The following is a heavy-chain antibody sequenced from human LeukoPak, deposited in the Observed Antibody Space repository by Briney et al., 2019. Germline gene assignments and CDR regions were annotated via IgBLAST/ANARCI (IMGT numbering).Heavy chain of an antibody. Sequence: GGSLRLSCAASGFTFSSYGMHWVRQAPGKGLEWVAVISYDGSNKYYADSVEGRFTISRDNSKNTLYLQMNSLRAEDTAVYYCAKVGSSGLYYFDYWGQGTLVTVSS. CDR1: GFTFSSYG. CDR3: AKVGSSGLYYFDY. J-gene: IGHJ4*02. D-gene: IGHD6-19*01. V-gene: IGHV3-30*18. CDR2: ISYDGSNK.